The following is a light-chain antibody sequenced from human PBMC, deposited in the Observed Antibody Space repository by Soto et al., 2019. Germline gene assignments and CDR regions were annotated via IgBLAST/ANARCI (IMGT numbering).Light chain of an antibody. CDR1: QSLLDSDDGNNY. V-gene: IGKV2-40*01. Sequence: DIVMTQTPLSLPVTPGEPASISCRSSQSLLDSDDGNNYLDWYLQKPGQSPQLLTYTLSSRASVVPDRFSGSGSGTDLTLKISRVEAEDVGVYYCMQRIEFPRTFGGGTKVEIK. CDR2: TLS. CDR3: MQRIEFPRT. J-gene: IGKJ4*01.